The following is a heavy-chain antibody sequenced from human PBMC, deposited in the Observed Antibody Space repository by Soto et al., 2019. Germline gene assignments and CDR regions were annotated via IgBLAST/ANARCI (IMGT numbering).Heavy chain of an antibody. V-gene: IGHV4-59*01. D-gene: IGHD4-17*01. Sequence: SETLSLTCTVSGGSISSYYWSWIRQPPGKGLEWIGYIYYSGSTNYDPSLKSRVTISVDTSKNQFSLKLSSVTAADTAVYYCARGSDYGDYGNWFDPWGQGTLVTVSS. CDR1: GGSISSYY. CDR3: ARGSDYGDYGNWFDP. J-gene: IGHJ5*02. CDR2: IYYSGST.